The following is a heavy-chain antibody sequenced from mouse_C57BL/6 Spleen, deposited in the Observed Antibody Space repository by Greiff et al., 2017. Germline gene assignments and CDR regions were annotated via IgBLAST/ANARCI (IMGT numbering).Heavy chain of an antibody. CDR1: GYTFTSYD. J-gene: IGHJ2*01. CDR2: IYPRDGST. CDR3: DIYYYGSSSYYFDY. V-gene: IGHV1-85*01. D-gene: IGHD1-1*01. Sequence: QVQLQQSGPELVKPGASVKLSCKASGYTFTSYDINWVKQRPGQGLEWIGWIYPRDGSTKYNEKFKGKATLTVDTSSSTAYMELLSLTSEDSAVYFCDIYYYGSSSYYFDYWGQGTTLTVSS.